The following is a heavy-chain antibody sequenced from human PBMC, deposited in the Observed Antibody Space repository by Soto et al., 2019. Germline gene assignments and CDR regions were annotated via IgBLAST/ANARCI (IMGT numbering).Heavy chain of an antibody. CDR2: ISAYNGNT. CDR1: GYTFTSYG. D-gene: IGHD6-19*01. CDR3: AREVAGVYYYYGMDV. Sequence: ASVKVSCKASGYTFTSYGISWVRQVPGQGLEWMGWISAYNGNTNYAQKLQGRVTMTTDTSTSTAYMELRSLRSDDTAVYYCAREVAGVYYYYGMDVWGQGTTVTVSS. V-gene: IGHV1-18*04. J-gene: IGHJ6*02.